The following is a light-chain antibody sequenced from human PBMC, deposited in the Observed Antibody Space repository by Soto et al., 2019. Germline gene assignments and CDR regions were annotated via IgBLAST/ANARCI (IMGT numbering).Light chain of an antibody. CDR3: QHRSDWPPGAT. V-gene: IGKV3-11*01. Sequence: EIVLTQSAATLSLSPRERATLFCRASQSVSSSLAWYQQKPGQAPRLLIYDASNRATGIPARFSGGGSGTDFTLTISSLEPEDSALYYCQHRSDWPPGATFGGGTKVEIK. J-gene: IGKJ4*01. CDR2: DAS. CDR1: QSVSSS.